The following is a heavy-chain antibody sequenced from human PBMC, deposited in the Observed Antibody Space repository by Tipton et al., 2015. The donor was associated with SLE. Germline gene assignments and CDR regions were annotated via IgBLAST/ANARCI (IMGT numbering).Heavy chain of an antibody. D-gene: IGHD2-8*02. CDR2: ISGSGGST. CDR1: GFTFDDFG. J-gene: IGHJ6*02. V-gene: IGHV3-23*01. Sequence: SLRLSCATSGFTFDDFGMSWVRQAPGKGLEWVSAISGSGGSTYYTDSAKGRFTISRDNAKNSLYLQMNSLRAEDTAVYYCGTTSTDYGMDVWGQGTTVTVSS. CDR3: GTTSTDYGMDV.